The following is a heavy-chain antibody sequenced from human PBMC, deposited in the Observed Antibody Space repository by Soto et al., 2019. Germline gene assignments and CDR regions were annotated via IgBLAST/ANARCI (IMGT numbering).Heavy chain of an antibody. Sequence: GASVKVSCKTSGYTFSSIGISWVRQAPGQGLEWMGWISPHKDNTYYAQRLQGRVTMTTDTSTSIAYMELRSLRSDDTAVYFCARDLDGSGSYYTNYWGQGTLVTVSS. V-gene: IGHV1-18*04. CDR1: GYTFSSIG. J-gene: IGHJ4*02. CDR3: ARDLDGSGSYYTNY. D-gene: IGHD3-10*01. CDR2: ISPHKDNT.